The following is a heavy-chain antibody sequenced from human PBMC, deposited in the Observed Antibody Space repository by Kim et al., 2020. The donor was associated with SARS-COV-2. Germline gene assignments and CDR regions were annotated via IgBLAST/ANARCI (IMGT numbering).Heavy chain of an antibody. D-gene: IGHD3-10*01. V-gene: IGHV3-11*04. J-gene: IGHJ5*02. CDR3: ARRGYYGSGTYNWFDP. Sequence: PVRGRFTISSDKAKNSLYLQMNSLRAEDTAVYYCARRGYYGSGTYNWFDPWGQGTLVTVSS.